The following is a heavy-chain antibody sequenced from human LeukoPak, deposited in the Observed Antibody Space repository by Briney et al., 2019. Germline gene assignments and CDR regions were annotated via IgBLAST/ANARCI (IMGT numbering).Heavy chain of an antibody. Sequence: GGSLRLSCAASGFPFSSYWMHWVRQVPGKGQLWVSRINSDGSATIYADSVGGRFTISGDNAKNTLYLQMSGLRVEDTAVYHCASDSPYYGVDVWGQGTTVTVSS. CDR1: GFPFSSYW. J-gene: IGHJ6*02. V-gene: IGHV3-74*01. CDR2: INSDGSAT. CDR3: ASDSPYYGVDV.